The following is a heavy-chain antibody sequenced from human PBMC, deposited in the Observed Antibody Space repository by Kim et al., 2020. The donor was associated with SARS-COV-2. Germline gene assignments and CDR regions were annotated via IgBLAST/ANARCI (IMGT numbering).Heavy chain of an antibody. Sequence: ASVKVSCKASGYTFTNYYMHWVRQAPGQGLEWMGIINPSGGSTSYAQKFQGRVTMTRDTSTSTVYMELSSLRSEDTAVYYCARQQLDYYYYYYYMDVWGKGTTVTVSS. D-gene: IGHD6-13*01. J-gene: IGHJ6*03. CDR3: ARQQLDYYYYYYYMDV. CDR1: GYTFTNYY. V-gene: IGHV1-46*01. CDR2: INPSGGST.